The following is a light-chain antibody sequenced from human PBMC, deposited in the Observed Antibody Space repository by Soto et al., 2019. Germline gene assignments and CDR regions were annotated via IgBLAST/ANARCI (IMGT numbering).Light chain of an antibody. J-gene: IGKJ1*01. CDR2: GAF. CDR1: QGSSSY. V-gene: IGKV1-9*01. CDR3: QQLNNYTRT. Sequence: DIQMTQSPSTMSGSVGDRVTITCRASQGSSSYLAWYQQKPGKAPKLLIYGAFILQSGVPSRFSGSGSGTEFTLTISSLKNEDFATYFCQQLNNYTRTFGQGTKVDIK.